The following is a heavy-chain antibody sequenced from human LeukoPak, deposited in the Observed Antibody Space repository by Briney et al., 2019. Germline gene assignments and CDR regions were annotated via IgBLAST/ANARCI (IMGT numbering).Heavy chain of an antibody. J-gene: IGHJ1*01. Sequence: SETLSLTCTVPGGSISSYYWSWIRQPPGKGLEWIGYIFYSGSANYNPSLKSRVTISVDTSKNQFSLKLSSVTAADTAVYYCARRLLWFGELLYPTAEYFQHWGQGTLVTVSS. V-gene: IGHV4-59*08. D-gene: IGHD3-10*01. CDR1: GGSISSYY. CDR2: IFYSGSA. CDR3: ARRLLWFGELLYPTAEYFQH.